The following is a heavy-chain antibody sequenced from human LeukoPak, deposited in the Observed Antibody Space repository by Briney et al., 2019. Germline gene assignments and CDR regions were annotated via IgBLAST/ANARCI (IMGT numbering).Heavy chain of an antibody. CDR3: ARYYDFWSGYYFYYYYYMDV. D-gene: IGHD3-3*01. V-gene: IGHV7-4-1*02. Sequence: GASVKVSCTASGYTFTSYAMNWVRQAPGQGLEWMGWINTNTGNPTYAQGFTGRFVFSLDTSVSTAYLQISSLKAEDTAVYYCARYYDFWSGYYFYYYYYMDVWGKGTTVTVSS. CDR2: INTNTGNP. CDR1: GYTFTSYA. J-gene: IGHJ6*03.